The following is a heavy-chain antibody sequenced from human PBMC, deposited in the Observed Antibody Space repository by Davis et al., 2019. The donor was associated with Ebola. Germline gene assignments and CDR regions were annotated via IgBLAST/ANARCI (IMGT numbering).Heavy chain of an antibody. CDR1: GYTFTSYG. Sequence: AASVKVSCKASGYTFTSYGISWVRQAPGQGLEWMGWISAYNGNTNYAQKLQGRVTMTTDTSTSTAYMELRSLRSDDTAVYYCARGGGSMVQGVIIGRGWFDPWGQGTLVTVSS. J-gene: IGHJ5*02. CDR2: ISAYNGNT. CDR3: ARGGGSMVQGVIIGRGWFDP. V-gene: IGHV1-18*01. D-gene: IGHD3-10*01.